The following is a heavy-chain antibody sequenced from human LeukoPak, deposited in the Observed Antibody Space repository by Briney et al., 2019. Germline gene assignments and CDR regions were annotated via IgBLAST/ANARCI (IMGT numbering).Heavy chain of an antibody. D-gene: IGHD3-22*01. J-gene: IGHJ6*02. CDR2: ISAYNGNT. V-gene: IGHV1-18*01. Sequence: ASVKVSCKASGYTFTSYGISWVRQAPGQGLEWMGWISAYNGNTNYAQKLQGRVTMTTDTSTGTAYMELRSLRSDDTAVYYCAREVPYYYDSSGYYSFDHYYYYGMDVWGQGTTVTVSS. CDR3: AREVPYYYDSSGYYSFDHYYYYGMDV. CDR1: GYTFTSYG.